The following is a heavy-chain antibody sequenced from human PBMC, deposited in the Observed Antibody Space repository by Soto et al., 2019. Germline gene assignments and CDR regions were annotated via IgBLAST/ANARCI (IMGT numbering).Heavy chain of an antibody. J-gene: IGHJ4*02. V-gene: IGHV1-18*01. CDR2: ISAYNGNT. CDR1: GYTFTSYG. CDR3: AMGPGKWVDVEQLVTDY. Sequence: GASVKVSCKASGYTFTSYGISWVRQAPGQGLEWMGWISAYNGNTNYAQKLQGRVTMTTDTSTSTAYMELRSLRSDDTAVYYCAMGPGKWVDVEQLVTDYWGQGTLVTVSS. D-gene: IGHD6-6*01.